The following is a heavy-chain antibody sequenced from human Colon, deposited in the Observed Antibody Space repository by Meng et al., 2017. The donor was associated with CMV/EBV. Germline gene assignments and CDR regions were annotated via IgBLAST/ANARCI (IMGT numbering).Heavy chain of an antibody. D-gene: IGHD6-19*01. CDR2: LSSSGVTT. CDR1: GFTFSTYA. V-gene: IGHV3-23*01. J-gene: IGHJ4*02. CDR3: AREHSSGWYYFDY. Sequence: GGSLRLSCVASGFTFSTYAMSWVRQAPGKGLEWVSTLSSSGVTTYYADSVKGRFTISRDNSKNTLYLQMNSLRAEDTAVYYCAREHSSGWYYFDYWGQGTLVTVSS.